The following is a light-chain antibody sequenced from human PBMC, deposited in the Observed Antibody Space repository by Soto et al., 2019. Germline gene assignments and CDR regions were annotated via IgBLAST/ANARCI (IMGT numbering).Light chain of an antibody. J-gene: IGKJ1*01. Sequence: AIRMTQSPSSFSASTGDRVTITCRASQGISSYLAWYQQKPGKAPKLLIYAASTLQSGVPSRFSGSGSGTDFTLTISCLQSEDLATYYCQQYYSYPWTFGQGTNVEIK. CDR1: QGISSY. CDR3: QQYYSYPWT. V-gene: IGKV1-8*01. CDR2: AAS.